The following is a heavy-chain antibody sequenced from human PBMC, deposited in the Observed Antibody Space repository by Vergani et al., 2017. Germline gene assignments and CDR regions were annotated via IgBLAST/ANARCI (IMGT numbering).Heavy chain of an antibody. CDR3: ARGSSGGYYKEFDY. CDR1: GFIFDDFA. CDR2: ISWNSGSI. V-gene: IGHV3-9*03. Sequence: EVQLVESGGGLVQPGRSLRLSCAASGFIFDDFAMHWVRQVPGKGLEWVSGISWNSGSIGYADSVKGRFTISRDNAKNSLYLQMNSLRTEDMALYYCARGSSGGYYKEFDYWGQGTLVSVSA. D-gene: IGHD3-10*01. J-gene: IGHJ4*02.